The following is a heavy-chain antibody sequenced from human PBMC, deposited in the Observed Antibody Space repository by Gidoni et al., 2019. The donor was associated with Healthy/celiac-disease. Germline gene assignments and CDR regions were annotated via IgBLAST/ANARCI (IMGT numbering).Heavy chain of an antibody. CDR1: GFSLSTSGVG. Sequence: QITLKESGPTLVKPTQTLTLTCTFSGFSLSTSGVGVGWIRQPPGKALEWLALIYWDDDKRYSPSLKSRITITKDTSKNQVVLTMTNMDPVDTATYYCAHLVGYCRSTSCYFLFDYWGQGTLVTVSS. CDR2: IYWDDDK. D-gene: IGHD2-2*01. CDR3: AHLVGYCRSTSCYFLFDY. V-gene: IGHV2-5*02. J-gene: IGHJ4*02.